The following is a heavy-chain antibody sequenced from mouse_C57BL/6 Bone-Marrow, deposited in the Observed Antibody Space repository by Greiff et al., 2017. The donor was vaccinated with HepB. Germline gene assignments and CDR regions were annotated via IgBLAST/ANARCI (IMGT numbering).Heavy chain of an antibody. CDR3: TGWLLRWGDY. CDR1: GYTFTDYE. V-gene: IGHV1-15*01. J-gene: IGHJ4*01. CDR2: IDPETGGT. D-gene: IGHD2-3*01. Sequence: QVQLQQSGAELVRPGASVTLSCKASGYTFTDYEMHWVKQTPVHGLEWIGAIDPETGGTAYNQKFKGKAILTADKSSSTAYMELRSLTSEDSAVYYCTGWLLRWGDYWGQGTSVTVSS.